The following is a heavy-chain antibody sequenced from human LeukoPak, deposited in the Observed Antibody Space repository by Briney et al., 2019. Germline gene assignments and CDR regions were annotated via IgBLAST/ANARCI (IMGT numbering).Heavy chain of an antibody. Sequence: LETLSLTCTVSGGSISSYYWSWIRQPPGKGLEWIGEINHSGSTNYNPSLKSRVTISVDTSKNQFSLKLSSVTAADTAVYYCARVNGYSGYDYRTGRYNWFDPWGQGTLVTVSS. V-gene: IGHV4-34*01. CDR3: ARVNGYSGYDYRTGRYNWFDP. J-gene: IGHJ5*02. D-gene: IGHD5-12*01. CDR1: GGSISSYY. CDR2: INHSGST.